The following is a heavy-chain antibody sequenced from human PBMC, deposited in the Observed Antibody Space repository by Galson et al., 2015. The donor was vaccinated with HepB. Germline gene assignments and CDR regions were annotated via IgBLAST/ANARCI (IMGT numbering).Heavy chain of an antibody. J-gene: IGHJ6*02. CDR1: GYTFTSYA. CDR2: INAGNGNT. V-gene: IGHV1-3*01. D-gene: IGHD3-10*01. CDR3: ARDQGTYYYYGMDV. Sequence: SVKVSCKASGYTFTSYAMHWVRQAPGQRLEWMGWINAGNGNTKYSQKFQGRVTITRDTSASTAYMELSSLRSEDTAVYYCARDQGTYYYYGMDVWGQGTTVTVSS.